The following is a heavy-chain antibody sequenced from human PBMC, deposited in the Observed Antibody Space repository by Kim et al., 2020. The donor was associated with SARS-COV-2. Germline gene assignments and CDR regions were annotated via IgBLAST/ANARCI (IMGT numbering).Heavy chain of an antibody. CDR3: ASVGGWLRPIDY. D-gene: IGHD5-12*01. Sequence: NYTPSLNSQVNISVDTSENQFSLQLSSVTAEDTAVYYCASVGGWLRPIDYWGQGTLVTVSS. V-gene: IGHV4-34*01. J-gene: IGHJ4*02.